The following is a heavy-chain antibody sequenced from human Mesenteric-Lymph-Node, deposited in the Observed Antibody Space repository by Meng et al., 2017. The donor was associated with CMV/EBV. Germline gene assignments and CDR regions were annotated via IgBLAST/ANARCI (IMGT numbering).Heavy chain of an antibody. CDR3: ARDWSAAPVEGLFYGLDV. D-gene: IGHD3-3*01. J-gene: IGHJ6*02. V-gene: IGHV3-74*01. CDR1: GFTFSSYW. CDR2: INSDGSST. Sequence: GGSLRLSCAASGFTFSSYWMHWVRQAPGKGLVWVSRINSDGSSTSYADSVKGRFTISRDNAKNTLYLQMNSLRAEDTAVYYCARDWSAAPVEGLFYGLDVWGQGTTVTVSS.